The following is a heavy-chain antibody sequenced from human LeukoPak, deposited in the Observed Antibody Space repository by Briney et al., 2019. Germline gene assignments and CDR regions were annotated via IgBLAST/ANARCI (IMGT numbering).Heavy chain of an antibody. Sequence: SVKVSCKASGYNFIDYDVNWVRQAPGQGLEWMGEITPIFGEAQNAEKFQGRVTITADEPTSTVYMELTSLRLDDTAMYYCARNSRVASTSGLNYWGQGTLVTVSS. CDR3: ARNSRVASTSGLNY. V-gene: IGHV1-69*13. CDR1: GYNFIDYD. J-gene: IGHJ4*02. D-gene: IGHD5-12*01. CDR2: ITPIFGEA.